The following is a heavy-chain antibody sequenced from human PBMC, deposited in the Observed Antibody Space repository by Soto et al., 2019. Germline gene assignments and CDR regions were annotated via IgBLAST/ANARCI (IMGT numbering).Heavy chain of an antibody. Sequence: GGSLRLSCAASGFTFSSYAMHWVRQAPGKGLEWVAVISYDGSNKYYADSVKGRFTISRDNSKNTLYLQMNSLRAEDTAVYYCASAVCSGGSCSLDYWGQGTLVTVS. CDR1: GFTFSSYA. D-gene: IGHD2-15*01. CDR3: ASAVCSGGSCSLDY. CDR2: ISYDGSNK. J-gene: IGHJ4*02. V-gene: IGHV3-30-3*01.